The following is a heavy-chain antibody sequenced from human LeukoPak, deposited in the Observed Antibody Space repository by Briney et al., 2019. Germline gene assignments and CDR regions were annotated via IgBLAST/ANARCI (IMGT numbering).Heavy chain of an antibody. D-gene: IGHD3-22*01. CDR3: AKVYDSGVYRASFDY. J-gene: IGHJ4*02. CDR2: IRYDGSNK. Sequence: GGSLRLSCAASGFTFSNHGMHWVRQAPGKGLEWVTFIRYDGSNKYYADSVKGRFTISRDNSKNTLYLQMNSLRAEDTAVYYCAKVYDSGVYRASFDYWGPGTLVTVSS. CDR1: GFTFSNHG. V-gene: IGHV3-30*02.